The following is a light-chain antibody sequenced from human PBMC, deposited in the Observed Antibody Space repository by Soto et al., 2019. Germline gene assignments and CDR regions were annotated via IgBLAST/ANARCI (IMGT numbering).Light chain of an antibody. CDR3: QQYEDVVT. J-gene: IGKJ1*01. Sequence: EILITQSPATLSVSPGERATLSCRASQSVSSNLAWYQQKPGRALRLLIDGASTRATGIPDRFSGSGSGTDFTLTIRRLEPEDFAVYYCQQYEDVVTFGQGTKVDIK. CDR2: GAS. CDR1: QSVSSN. V-gene: IGKV3D-15*01.